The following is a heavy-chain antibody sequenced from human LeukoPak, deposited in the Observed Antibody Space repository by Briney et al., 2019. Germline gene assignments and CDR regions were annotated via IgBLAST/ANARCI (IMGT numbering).Heavy chain of an antibody. CDR2: ISNSGGSA. Sequence: GGSLRLSCAASGFTFSSYAMSWVRQAPGRGLEWVSVISNSGGSAYYADFVKGRFTISRDNSKNTLHLQMNNLRPEDTAVYYCAKDESGGYYYLDYWGQGILVTVSS. D-gene: IGHD3-22*01. CDR1: GFTFSSYA. V-gene: IGHV3-23*01. CDR3: AKDESGGYYYLDY. J-gene: IGHJ4*02.